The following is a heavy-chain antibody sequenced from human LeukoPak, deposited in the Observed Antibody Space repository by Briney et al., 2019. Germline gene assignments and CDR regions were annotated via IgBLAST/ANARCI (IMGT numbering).Heavy chain of an antibody. CDR3: ARDRGIAAAAPYFDY. CDR1: GGTFSSYA. J-gene: IGHJ4*02. Sequence: SVKVSCKASGGTFSSYAISWVRQAPGQGLEWMGGIIPIFGTANYAQKFQGRVTITTDESTSTAYMELSSLRSEDTAVYYRARDRGIAAAAPYFDYWGQGTLVTVSS. D-gene: IGHD6-13*01. CDR2: IIPIFGTA. V-gene: IGHV1-69*05.